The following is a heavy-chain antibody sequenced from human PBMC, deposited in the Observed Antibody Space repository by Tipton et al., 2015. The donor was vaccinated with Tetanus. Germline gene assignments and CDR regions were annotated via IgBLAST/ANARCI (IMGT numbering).Heavy chain of an antibody. CDR2: IYYSGST. CDR1: GGSVSSGSYY. D-gene: IGHD5-18*01. J-gene: IGHJ4*02. Sequence: TLSLTCTVSGGSVSSGSYYWSWIRQPPGKGLEWIGYIYYSGSTNYNPSLKSRVTISVDTSKNQFSLKLSSVTAADTAVYYCARVRPKDTAMVRMLYYFDYWGQGTLVTVSS. CDR3: ARVRPKDTAMVRMLYYFDY. V-gene: IGHV4-61*01.